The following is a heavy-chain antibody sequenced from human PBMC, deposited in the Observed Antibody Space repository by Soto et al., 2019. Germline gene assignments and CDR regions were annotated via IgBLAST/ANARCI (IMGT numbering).Heavy chain of an antibody. V-gene: IGHV3-30*18. Sequence: GGSLRLSCAASGFTFSSYGMHWVRQAPGKGLEWVAVISYDGSNKYYADSVKGRFTISRDNSKNTLYLQMNSLRAEDTAVYYCAKDRSSSWINWFDPWGQGTLVTVSS. CDR2: ISYDGSNK. CDR1: GFTFSSYG. D-gene: IGHD6-13*01. J-gene: IGHJ5*02. CDR3: AKDRSSSWINWFDP.